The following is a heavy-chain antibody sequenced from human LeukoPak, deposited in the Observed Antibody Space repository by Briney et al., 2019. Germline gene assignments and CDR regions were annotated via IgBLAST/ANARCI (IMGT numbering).Heavy chain of an antibody. Sequence: ASVKVSCKVSGYTLTELSMHWVRQAPGKGLEWMGGFDPEDGETIYAQKFQGRVTMTEDESTSTAYMELSSLRSEDTAVYYCARDQNLYYYGSSGYNWFDPWGQGTLVTVSS. V-gene: IGHV1-24*01. CDR3: ARDQNLYYYGSSGYNWFDP. CDR1: GYTLTELS. D-gene: IGHD3-22*01. J-gene: IGHJ5*02. CDR2: FDPEDGET.